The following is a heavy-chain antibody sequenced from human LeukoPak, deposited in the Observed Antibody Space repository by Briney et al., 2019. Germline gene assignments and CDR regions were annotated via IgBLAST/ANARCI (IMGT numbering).Heavy chain of an antibody. V-gene: IGHV3-15*01. CDR1: GFTFSNAW. D-gene: IGHD1-1*01. J-gene: IGHJ4*02. Sequence: PGGSLRLSCAASGFTFSNAWMSWVRQAPGKGLEWVGRIKSKTDGGTTDYAAPVKGRFTISRDDSKSTLYLQMNSLKTEDTAVYYCTTGGRSGYGTLNWGQGTLVTVSS. CDR2: IKSKTDGGTT. CDR3: TTGGRSGYGTLN.